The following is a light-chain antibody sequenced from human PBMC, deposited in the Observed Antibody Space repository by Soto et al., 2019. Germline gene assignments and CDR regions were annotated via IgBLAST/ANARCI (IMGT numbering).Light chain of an antibody. Sequence: QSALTQPASVSGSPGQSITISCTGTSSDVGNYNLVSWYQQHPGKAPKLMISEGSRRPSGVSDRFSGSQSDNTASLTISGLQAEDEADYYCCSYAPSTNFVVFGGGTKLTVL. CDR2: EGS. V-gene: IGLV2-23*01. J-gene: IGLJ2*01. CDR1: SSDVGNYNL. CDR3: CSYAPSTNFVV.